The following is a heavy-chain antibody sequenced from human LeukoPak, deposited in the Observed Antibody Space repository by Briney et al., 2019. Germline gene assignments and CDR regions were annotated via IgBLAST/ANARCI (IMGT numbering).Heavy chain of an antibody. CDR2: VYSGGGT. CDR3: TRGAAMRD. V-gene: IGHV3-66*01. J-gene: IGHJ4*02. CDR1: GFNVSRNY. Sequence: GGSLRLSCAASGFNVSRNYMNWVRQAPGKGLGWVSVVYSGGGTYYADSVKGRFTISRDTPKSTLCLQMNSLRAEDTAVYYCTRGAAMRDWGQGTLVTVSS.